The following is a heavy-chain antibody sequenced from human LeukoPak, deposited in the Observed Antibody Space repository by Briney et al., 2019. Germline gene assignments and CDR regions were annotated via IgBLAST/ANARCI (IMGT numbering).Heavy chain of an antibody. V-gene: IGHV3-30*18. CDR3: AKGPLRGTAAAIDY. CDR1: GFTFSTHL. J-gene: IGHJ4*02. CDR2: ISYDGRNI. D-gene: IGHD2-2*01. Sequence: GGSLRLSCAASGFTFSTHLMHWVRQAPGKGLEWVAVISYDGRNIHYPDSVKGRFTISRDISTDTLWLQMDSLRTEDTAVYYCAKGPLRGTAAAIDYWGQGTLVTVSS.